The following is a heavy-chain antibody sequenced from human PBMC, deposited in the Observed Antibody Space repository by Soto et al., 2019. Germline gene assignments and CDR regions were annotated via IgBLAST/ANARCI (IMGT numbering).Heavy chain of an antibody. CDR1: GGTFSSYA. CDR3: ASSRYWMSTSCRPSSLGYYYYGMDV. J-gene: IGHJ6*02. V-gene: IGHV1-69*12. Sequence: QVQLVQSGAEVKKPGSSVKVSCKASGGTFSSYAISWVRQAPGQGLEWMGGIIPIFGTANYAQKFQGRVTIAADESTSTAYMALSSQRSEDTAVYYCASSRYWMSTSCRPSSLGYYYYGMDVWGQGTTVTVSS. D-gene: IGHD2-2*01. CDR2: IIPIFGTA.